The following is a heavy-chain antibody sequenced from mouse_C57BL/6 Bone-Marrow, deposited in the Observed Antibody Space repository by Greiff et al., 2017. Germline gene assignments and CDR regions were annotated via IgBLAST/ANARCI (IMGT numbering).Heavy chain of an antibody. CDR2: IWRGGST. D-gene: IGHD2-3*01. V-gene: IGHV2-2*01. CDR3: ASPMMVTTYYYAMDY. Sequence: QVQLQQSGPGLVQPSQSLSITCTVSGFSLTSYGVHWVRQSPGKGLEWLGVIWRGGSTDYNAAFISRLSSSKDNSKSQVFFKMNSLQADDTAIYYCASPMMVTTYYYAMDYWGQGTSVTVSS. J-gene: IGHJ4*01. CDR1: GFSLTSYG.